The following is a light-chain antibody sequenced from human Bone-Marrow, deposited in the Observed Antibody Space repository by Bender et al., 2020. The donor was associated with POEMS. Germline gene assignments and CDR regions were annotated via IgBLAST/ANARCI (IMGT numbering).Light chain of an antibody. J-gene: IGLJ1*01. CDR1: TSDVGSYNL. CDR2: EVK. CDR3: SSYSGTSTPFV. Sequence: QSALTQPASVSGSPGQSITISCTGTTSDVGSYNLVSWYQQHPGKAPKLMIYEVKKRPSGVSDRFSGSQSDKTASLTISSLQAADEADYHCSSYSGTSTPFVFGTGTKLTVL. V-gene: IGLV2-14*02.